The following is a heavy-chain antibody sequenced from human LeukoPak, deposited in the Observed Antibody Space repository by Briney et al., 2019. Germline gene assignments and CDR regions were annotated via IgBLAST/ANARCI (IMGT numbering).Heavy chain of an antibody. J-gene: IGHJ5*02. V-gene: IGHV3-20*04. CDR1: GFNFADYG. CDR3: ARASSGSFSNNWFDT. CDR2: ITWSSGSI. D-gene: IGHD1-26*01. Sequence: GGSLRLSCEGSGFNFADYGMIWVRQGPGKGPQWVSGITWSSGSIDYLDSVKGRFTISRDNAKSSLYLEMNSLRAEDTALYFCARASSGSFSNNWFDTWGQGTLVTVSS.